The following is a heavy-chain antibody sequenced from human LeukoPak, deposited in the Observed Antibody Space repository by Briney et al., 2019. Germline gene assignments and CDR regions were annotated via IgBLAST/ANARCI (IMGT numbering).Heavy chain of an antibody. CDR2: IYTSGST. D-gene: IGHD2-2*01. CDR1: GGSISSGSYY. V-gene: IGHV4-61*02. J-gene: IGHJ3*02. CDR3: ARDRPDIVVVPAAMNAFDI. Sequence: SETLSLTCTVSGGSISSGSYYWGWIRQPAGKGLEWIGRIYTSGSTNYNPSLKSRFTISVDTSKNQFSLKLSSVTAADTAVYYCARDRPDIVVVPAAMNAFDIWGQGTMVTVSS.